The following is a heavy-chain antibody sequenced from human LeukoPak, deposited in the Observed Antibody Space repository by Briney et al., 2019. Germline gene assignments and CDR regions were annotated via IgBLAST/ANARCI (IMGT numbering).Heavy chain of an antibody. D-gene: IGHD2-2*01. CDR3: ARDVYQLPYYGMDV. V-gene: IGHV4-4*02. CDR2: IYHSGST. CDR1: GGSISSSNW. J-gene: IGHJ6*02. Sequence: SSETLSLTCAVSGGSISSSNWWSWVRQPPGKELEWIGEIYHSGSTNYNPSLKSRVTISVDKSKNQFSLKLSSVTAADTAVYYCARDVYQLPYYGMDVWGQGTTVTVSS.